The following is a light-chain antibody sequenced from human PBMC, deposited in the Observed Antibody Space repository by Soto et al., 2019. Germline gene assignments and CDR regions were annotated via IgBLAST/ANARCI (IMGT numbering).Light chain of an antibody. J-gene: IGKJ2*01. Sequence: EIVMTQSPATLSVSPGERATLSCRASQSVRSNLAWYQQKPGQAPRLLIYGASTRATGIPASFSGSGSGTEFTLTISSLQSEHFAVYYCQQYNNWPPYTLGQGTKLEIK. CDR3: QQYNNWPPYT. CDR1: QSVRSN. CDR2: GAS. V-gene: IGKV3-15*01.